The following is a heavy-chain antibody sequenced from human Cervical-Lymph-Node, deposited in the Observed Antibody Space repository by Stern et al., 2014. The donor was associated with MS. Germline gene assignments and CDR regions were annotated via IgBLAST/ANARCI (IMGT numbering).Heavy chain of an antibody. D-gene: IGHD1-26*01. Sequence: QVQLVVSGGGVVQPGRPLRLSCAASGFTFSSYAMYWVRPAQGKGLEWVPVISYDGGTKYNADPVKGRFNVSSDNSKSKFDLQRSSRRPEDTAVYYCARGRAIVGLDYWGQGTLVTVST. CDR1: GFTFSSYA. J-gene: IGHJ4*02. CDR3: ARGRAIVGLDY. V-gene: IGHV3-30*04. CDR2: ISYDGGTK.